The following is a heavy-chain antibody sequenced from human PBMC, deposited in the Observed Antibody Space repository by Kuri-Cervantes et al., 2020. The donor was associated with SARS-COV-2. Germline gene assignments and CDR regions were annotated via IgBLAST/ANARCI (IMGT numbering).Heavy chain of an antibody. V-gene: IGHV3-23*01. Sequence: GGSLRLSCVASGFTFSGHAMRWVRQAPGKGLEWVSAISGSGGSTYYADSVKGRFTISRDNAKNSLYMKMNSLRAEDTAVYYCARDDDTPRYYDILAGYYRGSFDYWGQGTMVTVSS. CDR1: GFTFSGHA. D-gene: IGHD3-9*01. CDR2: ISGSGGST. J-gene: IGHJ4*02. CDR3: ARDDDTPRYYDILAGYYRGSFDY.